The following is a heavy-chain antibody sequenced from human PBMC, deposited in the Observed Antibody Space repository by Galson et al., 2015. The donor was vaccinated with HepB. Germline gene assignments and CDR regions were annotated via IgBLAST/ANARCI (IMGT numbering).Heavy chain of an antibody. Sequence: SLRLSCAASGFTFSSYAMTWVRQAPGKGLEWVSSISGSGGSTHYADSVKGRFTISRDNSKNTLYLQMNSLRAEDTAVYYCAKGGYSSSPVGWFDPWGQGTLVTVSS. CDR2: ISGSGGST. J-gene: IGHJ5*02. CDR3: AKGGYSSSPVGWFDP. D-gene: IGHD6-6*01. CDR1: GFTFSSYA. V-gene: IGHV3-23*01.